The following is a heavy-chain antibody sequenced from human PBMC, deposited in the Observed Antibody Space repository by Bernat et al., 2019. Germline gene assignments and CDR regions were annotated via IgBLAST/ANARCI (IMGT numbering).Heavy chain of an antibody. CDR3: ARALFDDLWSGHIYGMDV. CDR2: TYYRSKWYN. D-gene: IGHD3-3*01. Sequence: QVQLQQSGPGLVKPSQTLSLTCAISGDSISSNNAAWNWIRQSPSTGLEWLGRTYYRSKWYNDYAVSVKSRITINPDTSKNHFSLQLNSVTPEDTAVYYCARALFDDLWSGHIYGMDVWGQGTTVTVSS. J-gene: IGHJ6*02. CDR1: GDSISSNNAA. V-gene: IGHV6-1*01.